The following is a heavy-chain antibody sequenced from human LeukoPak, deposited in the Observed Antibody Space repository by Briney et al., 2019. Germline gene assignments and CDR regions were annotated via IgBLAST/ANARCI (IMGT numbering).Heavy chain of an antibody. Sequence: PGGSLRLSCAASGFTFSSYSMNWVRQAPGKGLEWVSSISSSSSYIYYADSVKGRFTISRDNAKNSLYLQMNSLRAEDTAVYYCARDVGKHEWFDPWGQGTLVTVSS. V-gene: IGHV3-21*01. D-gene: IGHD7-27*01. CDR3: ARDVGKHEWFDP. CDR2: ISSSSSYI. CDR1: GFTFSSYS. J-gene: IGHJ5*02.